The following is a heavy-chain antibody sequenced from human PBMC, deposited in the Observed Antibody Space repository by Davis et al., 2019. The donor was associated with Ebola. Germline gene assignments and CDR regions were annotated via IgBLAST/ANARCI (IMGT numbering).Heavy chain of an antibody. V-gene: IGHV4-4*02. CDR2: IYHSGST. Sequence: GSLRLSCAVSGGSISSSNWWSWVRQPPGKGLEWIGEIYHSGSTNYNPSLKSRVTISVDKSKNQFSLKLSSVTAADTAVYYCARDSGWYSHDAFDIWGQGTTVTVSS. CDR1: GGSISSSNW. J-gene: IGHJ3*02. D-gene: IGHD6-19*01. CDR3: ARDSGWYSHDAFDI.